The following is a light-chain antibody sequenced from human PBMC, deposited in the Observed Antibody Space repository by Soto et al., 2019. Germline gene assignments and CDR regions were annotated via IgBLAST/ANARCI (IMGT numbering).Light chain of an antibody. CDR2: EGT. CDR3: HSYARSTLV. V-gene: IGLV2-23*01. CDR1: SSEFGTYSV. J-gene: IGLJ3*02. Sequence: QSALTQSASVSGSPGQSISISCTGTSSEFGTYSVVSWYQQHPGKAPKLLIYEGTKRPSGVSNRFSASESGNTASLTISGLQAEDEAVYYCHSYARSTLVFGGGTKLTVL.